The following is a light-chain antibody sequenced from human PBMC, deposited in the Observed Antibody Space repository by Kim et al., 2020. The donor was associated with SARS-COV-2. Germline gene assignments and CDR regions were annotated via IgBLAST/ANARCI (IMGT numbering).Light chain of an antibody. Sequence: QLVLTQSPSASASLGGSVKLTCTLSSGHSSYAIAWHQQQPEKGTRYLMKLNSDGSHSKGDGIPDRFSGSSSGAERYLTISSLQSEDEADYYCQTWGTFCDWVFGRRTKL. V-gene: IGLV4-69*01. CDR3: QTWGTFCDWV. J-gene: IGLJ3*02. CDR2: LNSDGSH. CDR1: SGHSSYA.